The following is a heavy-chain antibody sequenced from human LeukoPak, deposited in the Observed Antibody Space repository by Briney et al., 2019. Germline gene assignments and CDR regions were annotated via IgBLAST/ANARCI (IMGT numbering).Heavy chain of an antibody. V-gene: IGHV3-21*01. CDR1: GFNFNDSG. J-gene: IGHJ4*02. CDR2: INKDTTYI. CDR3: AKSVAGGDY. D-gene: IGHD6-19*01. Sequence: GGSLRLSCAASGFNFNDSGFNWVRQAPGKGLEWVSCINKDTTYIYYPDSVQGRFTISRDNSKNTVYLQMNSLRAEDTAVYYCAKSVAGGDYWGQGTLVAVSS.